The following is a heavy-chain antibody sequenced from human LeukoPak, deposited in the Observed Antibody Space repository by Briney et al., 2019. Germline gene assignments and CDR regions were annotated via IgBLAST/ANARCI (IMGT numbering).Heavy chain of an antibody. CDR1: GYTFTSYG. V-gene: IGHV1-18*01. CDR3: ARESEGYYYDSSGILGDY. Sequence: ASVKVSCKASGYTFTSYGISWVRQAAGQGLEWMGWINAYNGNTNYAQKLQGRVTMTTDTSTSTAYMELRSLRSDDTAVYYCARESEGYYYDSSGILGDYWGQGTLVTVSS. D-gene: IGHD3-22*01. CDR2: INAYNGNT. J-gene: IGHJ4*02.